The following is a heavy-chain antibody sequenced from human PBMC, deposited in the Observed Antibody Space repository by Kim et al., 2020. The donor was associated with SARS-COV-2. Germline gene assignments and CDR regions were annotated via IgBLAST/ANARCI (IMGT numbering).Heavy chain of an antibody. CDR1: GDSISNHTW. Sequence: SETLSLTCVVSGDSISNHTWWTWVRQPPGKGLEWIGEVSRCGGINYNPSLKSRVTMSLDKFNNRFSLDLTSVTAADSAVYDCSTTAYEFVWGSLRGRGTLVTVSS. V-gene: IGHV4-4*02. CDR2: VSRCGGI. CDR3: STTAYEFVWGSL. D-gene: IGHD3-16*01. J-gene: IGHJ1*01.